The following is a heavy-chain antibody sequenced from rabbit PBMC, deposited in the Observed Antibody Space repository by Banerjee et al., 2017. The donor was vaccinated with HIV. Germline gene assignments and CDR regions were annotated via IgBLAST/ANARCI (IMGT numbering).Heavy chain of an antibody. Sequence: QSLEESGGDLVKPGASLTLTCTASGFSFSSYWMRWVRQAPGKGLECIACIYTGSGITYYASWAKGRFTISKTSSTAVTLQMTSLTAADTATYFCARDGSSSGYYIPYYFTLWGQGTLVTVS. CDR1: GFSFSSYW. V-gene: IGHV1S40*01. J-gene: IGHJ4*01. CDR2: IYTGSGIT. D-gene: IGHD1-1*01. CDR3: ARDGSSSGYYIPYYFTL.